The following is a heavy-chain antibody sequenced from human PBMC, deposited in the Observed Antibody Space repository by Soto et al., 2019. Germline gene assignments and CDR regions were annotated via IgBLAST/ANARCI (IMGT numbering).Heavy chain of an antibody. V-gene: IGHV1-18*01. CDR1: GYTFTNFG. CDR2: ISAYNGNT. J-gene: IGHJ4*02. Sequence: QVQLVQSGAEVKKPGASVKVSCKASGYTFTNFGISWGRQAPGQGLEWMGWISAYNGNTKYAQKFQGRVTMTTDTSASTAYMEVRSLRFDDTAVYYGARGGTPIDYWGQGTLVTVSS. D-gene: IGHD3-16*01. CDR3: ARGGTPIDY.